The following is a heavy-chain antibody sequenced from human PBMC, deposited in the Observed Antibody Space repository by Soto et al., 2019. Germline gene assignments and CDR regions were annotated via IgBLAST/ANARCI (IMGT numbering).Heavy chain of an antibody. CDR2: ISGSGGST. V-gene: IGHV3-23*01. D-gene: IGHD3-10*01. Sequence: WGSLRISCAASGFTVSSYAMSWVRQAPGKGLEWVSAISGSGGSTYYADSVKGRFTISRDNSKNTLYLQMNSLRAEDTAVYYCAKDHPSLLWFGELLSYFDYWGQGTLVTVSS. J-gene: IGHJ4*02. CDR3: AKDHPSLLWFGELLSYFDY. CDR1: GFTVSSYA.